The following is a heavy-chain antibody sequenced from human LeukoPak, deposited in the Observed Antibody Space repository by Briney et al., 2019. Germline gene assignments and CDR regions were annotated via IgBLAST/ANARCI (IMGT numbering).Heavy chain of an antibody. CDR1: GGTFSRFA. V-gene: IGHV1-69*13. Sequence: SVKVSCKASGGTFSRFAVSWVRQAPGQGLEWMGGIIPIFGTANYAQKFQGRVTIIADESTSTAYMELSSLRSDDTAVYNCARVVTPRYCTSPTCYWKGWFDPWGQGTLVTVSS. CDR2: IIPIFGTA. D-gene: IGHD2-2*01. CDR3: ARVVTPRYCTSPTCYWKGWFDP. J-gene: IGHJ5*02.